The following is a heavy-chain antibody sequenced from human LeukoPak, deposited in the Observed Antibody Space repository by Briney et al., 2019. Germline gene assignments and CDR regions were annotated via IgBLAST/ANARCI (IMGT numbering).Heavy chain of an antibody. CDR1: GGSISSGGHF. D-gene: IGHD1-7*01. CDR3: ARAELELRGSYFDY. J-gene: IGHJ4*02. Sequence: SQALSLTCTVSGGSISSGGHFWSWIRQHPGKGLEWIGYIYYSGSTYYNPSLKSRVTISVDTSKNQFSLRLNSVTAADTAVYYCARAELELRGSYFDYWGQGTLVTVSS. V-gene: IGHV4-31*03. CDR2: IYYSGST.